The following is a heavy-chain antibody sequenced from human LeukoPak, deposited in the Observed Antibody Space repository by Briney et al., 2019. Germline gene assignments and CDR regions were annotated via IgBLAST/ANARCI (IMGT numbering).Heavy chain of an antibody. D-gene: IGHD2-2*02. CDR1: GFTFSSYW. V-gene: IGHV3-7*01. CDR2: IKQDGSEK. CDR3: ARYCSSTSCYTGAFDI. J-gene: IGHJ3*02. Sequence: GGSLRLSCAASGFTFSSYWMSWVRQAPGKGLEWVANIKQDGSEKYYVDSVKGRFTISRDNAKNSLYLQMNSLRAEDTAVYYCARYCSSTSCYTGAFDIWGQGTMVTVSS.